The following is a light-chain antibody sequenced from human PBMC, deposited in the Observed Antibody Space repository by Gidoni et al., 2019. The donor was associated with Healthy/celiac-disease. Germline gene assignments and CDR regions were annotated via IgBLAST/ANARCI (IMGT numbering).Light chain of an antibody. CDR1: QSLLHSNGYNY. Sequence: DIVITQSPLSLPVPPGEPAPISCRSSQSLLHSNGYNYLDWYLQKPGQSPQLLIYLGSNRASGVPDRFSGSGSGTDFTLKISRVEAEDVGVYYCMQALQTRTFGQGTKVEIK. J-gene: IGKJ1*01. CDR2: LGS. V-gene: IGKV2-28*01. CDR3: MQALQTRT.